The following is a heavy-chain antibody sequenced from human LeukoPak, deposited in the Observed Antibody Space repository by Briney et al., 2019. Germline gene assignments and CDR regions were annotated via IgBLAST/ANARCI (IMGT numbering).Heavy chain of an antibody. D-gene: IGHD3-22*01. CDR3: ARAYYYTMDY. CDR2: INPNSGGT. CDR1: GYTFTVYY. V-gene: IGHV1-2*02. J-gene: IGHJ4*02. Sequence: ASVTVSCKASGYTFTVYYMHWVRQAPGQGLEWMGWINPNSGGTYCAQKFQGRVTMTRDTSISTAYMELSRLSSDDTAVYYCARAYYYTMDYWGQGTLVTVSS.